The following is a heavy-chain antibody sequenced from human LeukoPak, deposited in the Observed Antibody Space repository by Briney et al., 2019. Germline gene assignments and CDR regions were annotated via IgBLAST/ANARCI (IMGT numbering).Heavy chain of an antibody. CDR1: GYTFTSYY. Sequence: VASVKVSCKASGYTFTSYYMHWVRQAPGQGLEWMGIINPSGGSTSYAQKFQGRVTMTRDTSTSTVYMELSSLRSEDTAVYYCATLEAFDSSGYYYSDYWGQGTLVTVSS. D-gene: IGHD3-22*01. CDR3: ATLEAFDSSGYYYSDY. J-gene: IGHJ4*02. CDR2: INPSGGST. V-gene: IGHV1-46*01.